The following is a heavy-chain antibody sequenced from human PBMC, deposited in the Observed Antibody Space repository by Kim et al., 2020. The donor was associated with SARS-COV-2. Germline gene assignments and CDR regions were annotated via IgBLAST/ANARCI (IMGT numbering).Heavy chain of an antibody. CDR1: GFTFSNAW. V-gene: IGHV3-15*01. CDR3: TTEGDIVVVVAATSGFDY. D-gene: IGHD2-15*01. J-gene: IGHJ4*02. CDR2: IKSKTDGGTT. Sequence: GGSLRLSCAASGFTFSNAWMSWVRQAPGKGLEWVGRIKSKTDGGTTDYAAPVKGRFTISRDDSKNTLYLQMNSLKTEDTAVYYCTTEGDIVVVVAATSGFDYWGQGTLVTVSS.